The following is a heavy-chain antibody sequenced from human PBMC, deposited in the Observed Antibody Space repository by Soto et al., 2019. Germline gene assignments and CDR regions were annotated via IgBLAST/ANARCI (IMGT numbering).Heavy chain of an antibody. J-gene: IGHJ5*02. CDR3: ARESTVYSSSSKNWFDP. Sequence: ASVKVSCKASGYTFTGYYMHWVRQAPGQGLEWMGWINPNSGGTNYAQKFQGRVTMTRDTSISTAYMELSRLRSDDTAVYYCARESTVYSSSSKNWFDPWGQGTLVTVSS. CDR1: GYTFTGYY. CDR2: INPNSGGT. V-gene: IGHV1-2*02. D-gene: IGHD6-6*01.